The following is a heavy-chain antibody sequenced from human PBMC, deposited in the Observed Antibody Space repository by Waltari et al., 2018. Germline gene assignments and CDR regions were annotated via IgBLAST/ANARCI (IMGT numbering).Heavy chain of an antibody. CDR1: GYSISSGYY. CDR2: IYHSGST. V-gene: IGHV4-38-2*01. Sequence: QVQLQESGPGLVKPSETLSLTCAVSGYSISSGYYWGWIRQPPGKGLEWIGSIYHSGSTYYTPSLKSRVTISVDTSKNQFSLKLSSVTAADTAVYYCASTRYCSGGSCYGALFDYWGQGTLVTVSS. D-gene: IGHD2-15*01. J-gene: IGHJ4*02. CDR3: ASTRYCSGGSCYGALFDY.